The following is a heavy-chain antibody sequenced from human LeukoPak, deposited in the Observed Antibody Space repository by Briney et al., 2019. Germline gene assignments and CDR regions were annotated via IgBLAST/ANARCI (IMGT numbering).Heavy chain of an antibody. J-gene: IGHJ4*02. D-gene: IGHD6-13*01. CDR3: ARFPTDSSTLFDY. CDR2: IYPGDSDT. CDR1: GYSFTTYW. Sequence: GESLQISCKGAGYSFTTYWIGWVRPMSGKGLEWMGIIYPGDSDTRYSPSFQGQVTISADKSISTAYLQWSSLKASDTAMYYCARFPTDSSTLFDYWGQGTLVTVSS. V-gene: IGHV5-51*01.